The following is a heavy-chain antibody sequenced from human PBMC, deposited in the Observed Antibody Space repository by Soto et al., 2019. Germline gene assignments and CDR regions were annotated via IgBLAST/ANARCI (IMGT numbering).Heavy chain of an antibody. CDR1: GFSISRYN. Sequence: SGNLSLTRSVFGFSISRYNWSLVRRPPGKGLEWIGYIYYSGSTNYNPSLKSRVTISVDTSKNQFSLKLSSVTAADTAVYYCARETYSSSWSGYNWFDPWGQGTLVTVSS. V-gene: IGHV4-59*01. CDR2: IYYSGST. J-gene: IGHJ5*02. CDR3: ARETYSSSWSGYNWFDP. D-gene: IGHD6-13*01.